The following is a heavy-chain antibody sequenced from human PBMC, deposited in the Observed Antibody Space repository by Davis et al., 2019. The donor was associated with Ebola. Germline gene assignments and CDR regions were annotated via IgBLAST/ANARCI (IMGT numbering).Heavy chain of an antibody. V-gene: IGHV3-23*01. J-gene: IGHJ6*04. CDR3: SRDDGYGMDV. CDR1: RFTFISYA. CDR2: ISGSGGST. Sequence: GESLKLSCAASRFTFISYAMSWVRQAPGKGLEWVSAISGSGGSTYYADSVKGRFTISRDNSKNTLYLQMNSLRAEDTAVYYCSRDDGYGMDVWGKGTTVPVSS.